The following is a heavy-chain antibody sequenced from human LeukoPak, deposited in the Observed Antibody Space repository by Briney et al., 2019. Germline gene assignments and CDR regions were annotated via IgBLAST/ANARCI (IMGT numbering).Heavy chain of an antibody. CDR1: GFAVSRNY. CDR2: IYIAGST. D-gene: IGHD2-8*01. J-gene: IGHJ4*02. CDR3: ARGSGAYSTKDS. Sequence: GGSLRLSCEASGFAVSRNYMSWVRQAPGKGVEWVSVIYIAGSTYYADSVKGRFTTSRDNSKNTLYLQMNSLRTEDTAVYYCARGSGAYSTKDSWGQGTLVTVSS. V-gene: IGHV3-53*05.